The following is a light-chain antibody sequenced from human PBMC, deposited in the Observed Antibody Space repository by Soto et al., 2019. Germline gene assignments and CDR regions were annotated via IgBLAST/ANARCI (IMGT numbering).Light chain of an antibody. J-gene: IGKJ1*01. Sequence: EIVMTQSPDTLSVSPGERATLSCRASQSVRSSLAWYQQKPGQAPRLLIYGASTRATGIPARFSGGGSGTDFTLTISRLEPEDFAVYYCQRYDNSPRTFGQGTKVDIK. CDR2: GAS. CDR3: QRYDNSPRT. V-gene: IGKV3-15*01. CDR1: QSVRSS.